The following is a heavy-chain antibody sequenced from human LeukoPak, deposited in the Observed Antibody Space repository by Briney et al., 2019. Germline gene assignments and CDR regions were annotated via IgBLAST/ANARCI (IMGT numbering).Heavy chain of an antibody. V-gene: IGHV1-18*01. D-gene: IGHD6-13*01. J-gene: IGHJ6*03. CDR1: GYTFTNYG. CDR2: ISAYNGNT. CDR3: ARDSGYSKGLSSYYYYMDV. Sequence: ASVKVSCKASGYTFTNYGISWVRQAPGQGLEWMGWISAYNGNTNYAQKLQGRVTMTTDTSTSTAYMDLRSLRTDGTAVYYCARDSGYSKGLSSYYYYMDVWGKGTTVTVSS.